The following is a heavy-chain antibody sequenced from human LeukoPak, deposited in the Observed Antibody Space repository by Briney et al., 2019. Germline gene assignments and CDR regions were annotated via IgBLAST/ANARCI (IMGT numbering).Heavy chain of an antibody. J-gene: IGHJ3*02. CDR2: ISAYNGNT. D-gene: IGHD3-10*01. CDR3: ARAGLLWFGELSAPDAFDI. CDR1: GYTFTSYG. Sequence: ASVKVSCKASGYTFTSYGISWVRQALGQGLEWMGWISAYNGNTNYAQKLQGRVTMTTDTSTGTAYMELRSLRSDDTAVYYCARAGLLWFGELSAPDAFDIWGQGTMVTVSS. V-gene: IGHV1-18*01.